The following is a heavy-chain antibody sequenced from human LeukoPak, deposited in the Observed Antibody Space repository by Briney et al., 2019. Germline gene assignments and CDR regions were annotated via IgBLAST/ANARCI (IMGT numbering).Heavy chain of an antibody. Sequence: GGSLRLSCAASGFTFSSYSMNWVRQAPGKGLEWVSSISSSSSYIYYADSVKGRFTISRDDAKNSLYLQMNSLRAEDTAVYYCARYPPAYDFWSGYQYYFDYWGQGTLVTVPS. CDR2: ISSSSSYI. CDR1: GFTFSSYS. D-gene: IGHD3-3*01. CDR3: ARYPPAYDFWSGYQYYFDY. V-gene: IGHV3-21*01. J-gene: IGHJ4*02.